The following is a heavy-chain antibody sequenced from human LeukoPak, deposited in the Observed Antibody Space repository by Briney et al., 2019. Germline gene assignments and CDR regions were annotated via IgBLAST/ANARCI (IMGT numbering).Heavy chain of an antibody. V-gene: IGHV3-64D*09. D-gene: IGHD6-6*01. CDR1: GFTFSSYA. CDR2: ISGNGVST. J-gene: IGHJ4*02. CDR3: VRGHSSSSNYFDY. Sequence: GGSLRLSCSASGFTFSSYAMRWVRQAPGKGLEYVSGISGNGVSTNYEDSVKGRFTISRDNSKNTLYLQMSSLRAEDTAVYYCVRGHSSSSNYFDYWGQGSLVTVSS.